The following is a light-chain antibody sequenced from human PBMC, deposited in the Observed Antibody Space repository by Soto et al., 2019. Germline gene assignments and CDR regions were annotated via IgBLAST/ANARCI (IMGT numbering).Light chain of an antibody. CDR1: QSISSY. J-gene: IGKJ4*01. V-gene: IGKV1-39*01. CDR2: AAS. CDR3: QQGYSTLT. Sequence: DIQMTQSPSSLSASVGDRVTITCRASQSISSYLNWYQQKPWKAPKLLIYAASSLQSGVPSRFSGSGSGTDFTLTISSLQPEYFATYSCQQGYSTLTFGGGTKEEIK.